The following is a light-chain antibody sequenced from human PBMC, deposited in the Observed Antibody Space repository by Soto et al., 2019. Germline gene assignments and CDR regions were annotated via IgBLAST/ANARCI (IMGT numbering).Light chain of an antibody. CDR1: QVISSY. V-gene: IGKV1-9*01. Sequence: DIQLTQSPSFLSASVGDRVTITCRASQVISSYLAWYQQKPGKAPKLLIYAASTLQSGVPSRFSGSGFGTEFTLTIISLQHEDFATYYCQQLNSYPISFGQGTRLEIK. CDR2: AAS. CDR3: QQLNSYPIS. J-gene: IGKJ5*01.